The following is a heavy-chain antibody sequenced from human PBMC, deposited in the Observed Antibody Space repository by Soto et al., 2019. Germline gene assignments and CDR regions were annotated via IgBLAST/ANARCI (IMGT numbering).Heavy chain of an antibody. CDR2: IYHSGST. J-gene: IGHJ4*02. CDR1: GGSISSSNW. CDR3: AREGYYDSSGSYYFDY. V-gene: IGHV4-4*02. D-gene: IGHD3-22*01. Sequence: LSLTCAVSGGSISSSNWWSWVRQPPGKGLEWIGEIYHSGSTNYNPSLKSRVTISVDKSKNQFSLKLSSVTAADTAVYYCAREGYYDSSGSYYFDYWGQGTLVTSPQ.